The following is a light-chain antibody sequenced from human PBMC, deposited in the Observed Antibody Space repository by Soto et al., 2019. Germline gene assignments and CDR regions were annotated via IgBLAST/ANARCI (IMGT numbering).Light chain of an antibody. CDR3: CSYAGSYTFV. V-gene: IGLV2-11*01. Sequence: QSALTQPASLSGSPGQSITISCTGTSSDIGAYDYVSWFQQHPGKAPKLMISEVSKRPSGVPDRFSGSKSDNTASLTISGLQAEDEADYYCCSYAGSYTFVFGIGTKLTVL. J-gene: IGLJ1*01. CDR1: SSDIGAYDY. CDR2: EVS.